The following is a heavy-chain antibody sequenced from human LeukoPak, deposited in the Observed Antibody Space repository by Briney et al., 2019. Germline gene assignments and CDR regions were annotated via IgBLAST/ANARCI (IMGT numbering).Heavy chain of an antibody. V-gene: IGHV4-39*01. Sequence: SETLSLTCTVSGGSISSSSYYWGWIRQPPGKGLEWIGSIYYSGSTYYNPSLKSRVTISVDTSKNQFSLKLSSVTAADTAVYYCATPHDYYGSSAEDRVSFDYWGQGTLVTVSS. CDR2: IYYSGST. D-gene: IGHD3-22*01. J-gene: IGHJ4*02. CDR1: GGSISSSSYY. CDR3: ATPHDYYGSSAEDRVSFDY.